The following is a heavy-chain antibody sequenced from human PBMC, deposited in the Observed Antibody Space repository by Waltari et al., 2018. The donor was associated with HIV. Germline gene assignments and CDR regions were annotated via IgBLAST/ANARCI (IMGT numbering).Heavy chain of an antibody. D-gene: IGHD4-17*01. V-gene: IGHV4-39*01. Sequence: QLQLQESGPALVKPSDTLPLTCTVSTGYIPQSYYWGGVRQSPGTGLEWIGTVYSTGVTHCTPSLESRVTMSVDTSKNQFSLTLTSVTAADTALYFCATLRTVTGTIDDWGQGILVTVSS. CDR2: VYSTGVT. J-gene: IGHJ4*02. CDR3: ATLRTVTGTIDD. CDR1: TGYIPQSYY.